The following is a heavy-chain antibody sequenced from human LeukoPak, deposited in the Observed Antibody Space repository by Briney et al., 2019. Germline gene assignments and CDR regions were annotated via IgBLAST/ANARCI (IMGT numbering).Heavy chain of an antibody. V-gene: IGHV4-4*02. J-gene: IGHJ4*02. Sequence: PSETLSLTCAVSGGSISSGYWWSWVRQPPGKGLEWIGEIYHSGSTNYSPSLKSRVTISVDKSKHQFSLKLSSVTAADTAVCYCARDGGDYYDSSDFKPNTHWLDYWGQGTLVTVSS. D-gene: IGHD3-22*01. CDR1: GGSISSGYW. CDR3: ARDGGDYYDSSDFKPNTHWLDY. CDR2: IYHSGST.